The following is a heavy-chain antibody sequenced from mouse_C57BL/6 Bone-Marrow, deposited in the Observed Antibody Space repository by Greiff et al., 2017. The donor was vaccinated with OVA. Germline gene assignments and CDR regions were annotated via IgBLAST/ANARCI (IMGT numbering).Heavy chain of an antibody. CDR1: GFTFSDYG. J-gene: IGHJ4*01. CDR3: ARLHYGSSRAMDY. V-gene: IGHV5-15*01. CDR2: ISNLAYSI. D-gene: IGHD1-1*01. Sequence: EVHLVESGGGLVQPGGSLKLSCAASGFTFSDYGMAWVRQAPRKGPEWVAFISNLAYSIYYADTVTGRFTISRENAKNTLYLEMSSLRSEDTAMYYCARLHYGSSRAMDYWGQGTSVTVSS.